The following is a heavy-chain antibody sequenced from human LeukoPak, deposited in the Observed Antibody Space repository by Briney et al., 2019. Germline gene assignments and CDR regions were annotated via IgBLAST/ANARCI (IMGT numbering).Heavy chain of an antibody. CDR3: ARGSSTHGEYYFDY. CDR1: GFSVSLYS. J-gene: IGHJ4*02. Sequence: GGSLRLSCAASGFSVSLYSMGWVRQAPGKGLEWISYIGSSSIYAGSVKGRFTISRDNAKNSLYLQMNSLRAEDTAVYYCARGSSTHGEYYFDYWGQGTLVTVSS. D-gene: IGHD2-2*01. V-gene: IGHV3-21*05. CDR2: IGSSSI.